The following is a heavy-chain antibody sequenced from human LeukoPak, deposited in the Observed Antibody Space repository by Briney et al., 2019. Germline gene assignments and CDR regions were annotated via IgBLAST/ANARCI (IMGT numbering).Heavy chain of an antibody. CDR3: ATYIPPPRNYFNF. CDR1: GFTFTNAW. V-gene: IGHV3-15*01. CDR2: SKSKSEGGTT. J-gene: IGHJ4*02. Sequence: PGGSLRLSCAASGFTFTNAWMNWVRQAPGRGLEWVALSKSKSEGGTTDYGAPVEGRFTISRDDSINIVYLQMNSLRSEDTAVYFCATYIPPPRNYFNFWGQGALVTVSS. D-gene: IGHD2-2*02.